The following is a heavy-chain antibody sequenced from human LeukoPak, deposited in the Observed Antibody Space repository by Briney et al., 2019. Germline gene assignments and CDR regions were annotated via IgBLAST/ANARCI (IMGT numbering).Heavy chain of an antibody. J-gene: IGHJ4*02. Sequence: ASVKVSCTASGYTFTSYAMHWVRQAPGQRREWMGWINAGNGNTKYSQKFQGRVTITRDTSASTAYMELSSLRSEDTAVYYCARAATAGIFDYWGQGTLVTVSS. V-gene: IGHV1-3*01. CDR3: ARAATAGIFDY. CDR1: GYTFTSYA. CDR2: INAGNGNT. D-gene: IGHD6-19*01.